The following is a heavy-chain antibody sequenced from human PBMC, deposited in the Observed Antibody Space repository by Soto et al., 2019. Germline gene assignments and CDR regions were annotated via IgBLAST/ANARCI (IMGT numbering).Heavy chain of an antibody. CDR1: GCTLTELS. J-gene: IGHJ5*02. V-gene: IGHV1-24*01. CDR2: FDPEDGET. D-gene: IGHD2-8*01. CDR3: ATALGYCTNGVCSTNWFDP. Sequence: ASVKVSCKVSGCTLTELSMHWVRQAPGKGLEWMGGFDPEDGETIYAQKFQGRVTMTEDTSTDTAYMELSSLRSEDTAVYYCATALGYCTNGVCSTNWFDPWGQGTLVTVSS.